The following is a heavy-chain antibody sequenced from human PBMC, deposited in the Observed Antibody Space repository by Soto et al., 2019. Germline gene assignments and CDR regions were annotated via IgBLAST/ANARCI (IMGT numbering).Heavy chain of an antibody. CDR3: ARAGDDFWSGYYAFDI. Sequence: EVQLVESGGGLVQPGGSLRLSCAASGFTFSSYWMHWVRQAPGKGLVWVSRINSDGSSTSYADSVKGRFTISRDNAKNTLDLQMNSLRAEDTAVYYCARAGDDFWSGYYAFDIWGQGTMVTVSS. J-gene: IGHJ3*02. CDR2: INSDGSST. V-gene: IGHV3-74*01. D-gene: IGHD3-3*01. CDR1: GFTFSSYW.